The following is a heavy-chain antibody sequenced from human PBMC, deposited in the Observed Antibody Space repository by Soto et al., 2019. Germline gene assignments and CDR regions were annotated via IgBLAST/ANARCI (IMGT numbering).Heavy chain of an antibody. D-gene: IGHD6-19*01. V-gene: IGHV5-51*01. Sequence: EVQLVQSGAEVKKSGESLKISCKVSGFPFSTYWVAWVRQVPGKGLEWMGIVYPGDSDTRYSPSFQGHVTISADKSIGTAYLQWSTLTASDTAMYYCARSAVAGTLGAGEFDIWGQGTQVTVSA. CDR2: VYPGDSDT. CDR1: GFPFSTYW. CDR3: ARSAVAGTLGAGEFDI. J-gene: IGHJ3*02.